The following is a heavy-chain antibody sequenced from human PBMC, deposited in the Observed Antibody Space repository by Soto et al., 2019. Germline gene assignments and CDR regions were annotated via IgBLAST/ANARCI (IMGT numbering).Heavy chain of an antibody. Sequence: ASVKVSCKASGYTFTGYYMHWVRQAPGQGLEWMGWINPNSGGTNYAQKFQGWVTMTRDTSISTAYMELSRLRSDDTAVYYCARAVDYGDSYYYYGMDVWGQGSPGHRPL. J-gene: IGHJ6*02. CDR2: INPNSGGT. CDR1: GYTFTGYY. D-gene: IGHD4-17*01. CDR3: ARAVDYGDSYYYYGMDV. V-gene: IGHV1-2*04.